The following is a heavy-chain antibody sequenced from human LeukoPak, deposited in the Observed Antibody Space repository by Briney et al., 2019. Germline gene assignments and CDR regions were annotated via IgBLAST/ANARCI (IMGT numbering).Heavy chain of an antibody. Sequence: GGSLRLSCAASGFTFSSYDMHWVRQATGKGLERVSAIGTAGDTYYPGPVKVRFTISRENAKNSLYLQMNSLRAGDTAVYYCARGQQLDAFDIWGQGTMVTVSS. D-gene: IGHD6-13*01. J-gene: IGHJ3*02. CDR1: GFTFSSYD. CDR2: IGTAGDT. V-gene: IGHV3-13*01. CDR3: ARGQQLDAFDI.